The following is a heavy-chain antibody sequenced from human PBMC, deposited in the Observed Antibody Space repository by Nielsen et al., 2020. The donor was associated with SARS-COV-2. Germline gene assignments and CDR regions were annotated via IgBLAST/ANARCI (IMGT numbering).Heavy chain of an antibody. Sequence: SGPTLVNPTQTLTLTCTFSGFSLRTSGVGVGWIRQPPGKALEWLALIYWDNDKSYSPSLKTRLTITKDTSKNQVVLTMSNMDPVDTATYYCAHSLSVLRDFDWSLRDYFEYWGQGTLVTVSS. V-gene: IGHV2-5*02. J-gene: IGHJ4*02. CDR2: IYWDNDK. CDR1: GFSLRTSGVG. D-gene: IGHD3-9*01. CDR3: AHSLSVLRDFDWSLRDYFEY.